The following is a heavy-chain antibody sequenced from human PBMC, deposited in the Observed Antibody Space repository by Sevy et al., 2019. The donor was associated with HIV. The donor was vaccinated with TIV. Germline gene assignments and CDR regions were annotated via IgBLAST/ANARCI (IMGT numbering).Heavy chain of an antibody. D-gene: IGHD6-19*01. CDR3: AREGDSSGRSYFDY. Sequence: SETLSLTCTVSGGSISSYYWSWIRQPPGKGLEWIGYIYYSGSTNYNPSLKSRVTISVDTSKNQFSLKLSSVTAADTAVYYCAREGDSSGRSYFDYWGQGTLVTVSS. V-gene: IGHV4-59*01. J-gene: IGHJ4*02. CDR2: IYYSGST. CDR1: GGSISSYY.